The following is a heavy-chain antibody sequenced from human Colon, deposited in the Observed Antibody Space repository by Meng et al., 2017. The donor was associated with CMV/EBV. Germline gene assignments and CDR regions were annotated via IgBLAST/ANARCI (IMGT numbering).Heavy chain of an antibody. CDR2: RKADGSET. CDR1: RFSVSDFW. Sequence: GEALKISGTVSRFSVSDFWLNWVRQAPGKGLEWAANRKADGSETYYADSVKGRFIISRDNAKNSLYLPMNSLRVEDTAVYFCVRGHYEGVWGHGTLVTVSS. V-gene: IGHV3-7*04. D-gene: IGHD3-16*01. J-gene: IGHJ4*03. CDR3: VRGHYEGV.